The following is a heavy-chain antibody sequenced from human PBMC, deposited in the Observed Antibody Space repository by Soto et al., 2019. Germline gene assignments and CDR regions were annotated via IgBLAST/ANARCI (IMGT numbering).Heavy chain of an antibody. J-gene: IGHJ6*02. CDR1: GYTFTSYY. V-gene: IGHV1-46*01. CDR2: INPSGGST. Sequence: GASVKVCCKASGYTFTSYYMHWVRQAPGQGLEWMGIINPSGGSTSYAQKFQGRVTMTRDTSTSTVYMELSSLRSEDTAVYYCARVLYNWNDYYYYGMDVWGQGTTVTVSS. D-gene: IGHD1-1*01. CDR3: ARVLYNWNDYYYYGMDV.